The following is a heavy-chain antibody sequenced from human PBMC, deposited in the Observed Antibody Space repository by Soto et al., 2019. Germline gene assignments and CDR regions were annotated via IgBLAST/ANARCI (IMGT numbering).Heavy chain of an antibody. CDR1: GGTFSSYA. CDR2: IIPSFGTA. D-gene: IGHD6-25*01. CDR3: ARGRGYGHNWFDP. Sequence: QVQLVQSGAEVKKPGSSVKVSCKASGGTFSSYAISWVRQAPGQGHEWMGGIIPSFGTANYAQKFQGRVTISADESTSTAYMELRSLRSEDTVVYYCARGRGYGHNWFDPWGQGTLVTVSS. J-gene: IGHJ5*02. V-gene: IGHV1-69*01.